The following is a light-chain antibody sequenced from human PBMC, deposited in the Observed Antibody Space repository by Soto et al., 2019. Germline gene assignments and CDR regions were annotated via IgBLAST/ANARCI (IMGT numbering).Light chain of an antibody. Sequence: EIVLTQAPATLSLSPGERVTLSCRASQSFSSCLAWYQQKPGQAPRLLIYDASKRATGIPARFSGRGSGTEFTLTISSLEPEDFAVYYCQQRSNWPPVITFGQGTRLEIK. V-gene: IGKV3-11*01. CDR3: QQRSNWPPVIT. J-gene: IGKJ5*01. CDR1: QSFSSC. CDR2: DAS.